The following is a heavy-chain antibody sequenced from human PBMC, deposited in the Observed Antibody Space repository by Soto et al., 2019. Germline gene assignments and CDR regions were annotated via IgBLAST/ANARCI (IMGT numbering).Heavy chain of an antibody. J-gene: IGHJ4*02. V-gene: IGHV1-46*01. CDR1: GYTVTNFF. D-gene: IGHD6-13*01. Sequence: QVQLVQSGAEVKKPGASVKVSCMASGYTVTNFFIHWVRQAPGQGLEWMGIINPSGGSTRYAQIFQGRVTMTRDTSTSTVYMELSSLRSEDTGMFYCARDSGNGTNWYEGYFDSWGQGTLVTVSS. CDR3: ARDSGNGTNWYEGYFDS. CDR2: INPSGGST.